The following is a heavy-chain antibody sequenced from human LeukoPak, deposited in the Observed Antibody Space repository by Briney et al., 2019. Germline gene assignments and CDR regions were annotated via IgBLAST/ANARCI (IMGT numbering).Heavy chain of an antibody. D-gene: IGHD3-10*01. J-gene: IGHJ5*02. CDR3: ARRPGWFDP. CDR2: IYTSGST. CDR1: GGSISSGSYY. Sequence: ASETLSLTCTVSGGSISSGSYYWSWIRQPAGKGLEWIGRIYTSGSTNYNPSLKSRVTISVDTSKNQFSLKLSSVTAADTAVYYCARRPGWFDPWGQGTLVTVSS. V-gene: IGHV4-61*02.